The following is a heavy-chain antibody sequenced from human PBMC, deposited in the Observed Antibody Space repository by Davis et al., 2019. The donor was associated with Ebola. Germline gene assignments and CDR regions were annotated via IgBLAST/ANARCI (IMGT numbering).Heavy chain of an antibody. CDR3: ATRYSNSDGALDI. J-gene: IGHJ3*02. Sequence: PGGSLRLSCAASGFTFDNYAMTWVRQAPGKGLEWVSSIGNSGGNTYYAESVKGRFTVSRDNSRNTVYLQMTSLRVEDTAIYYCATRYSNSDGALDIWGQGTWVTVSS. V-gene: IGHV3-23*01. CDR1: GFTFDNYA. D-gene: IGHD2-21*01. CDR2: IGNSGGNT.